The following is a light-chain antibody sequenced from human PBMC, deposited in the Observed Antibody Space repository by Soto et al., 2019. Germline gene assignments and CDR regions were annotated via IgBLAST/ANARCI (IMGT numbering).Light chain of an antibody. CDR2: VAS. J-gene: IGKJ1*01. V-gene: IGKV1-27*01. CDR3: QKYNSAPRT. CDR1: QGISNY. Sequence: DIQMTQSPSSLSASVGDRVTITCRASQGISNYLAWYQQQPGKVPKLLIYVASTLQSGVPSRFSGSGSGTDFTPTISSLQPEDVAAYYCQKYNSAPRTFGQGTKVEIK.